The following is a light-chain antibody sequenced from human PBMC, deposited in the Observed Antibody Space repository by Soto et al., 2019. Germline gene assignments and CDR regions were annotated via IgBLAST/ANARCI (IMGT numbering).Light chain of an antibody. J-gene: IGKJ2*01. CDR2: GAS. CDR1: QSVRHY. V-gene: IGKV3-15*01. Sequence: ETVMTQSPATLSVFPGERVTLSCRASQSVRHYLAWYQQKPGQAPRLLIYGASTRATGIPARFSGSGSGTEFTLTISSLQSEDFAVYYCQQYDNWPLYPFGQGTKLEIK. CDR3: QQYDNWPLYP.